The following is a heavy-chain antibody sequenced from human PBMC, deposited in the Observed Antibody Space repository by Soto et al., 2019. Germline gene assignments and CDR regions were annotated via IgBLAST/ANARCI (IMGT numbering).Heavy chain of an antibody. D-gene: IGHD4-17*01. CDR1: GVTFSSYA. V-gene: IGHV1-69*13. CDR2: IIPIFGTA. CDR3: ATFYGDYIVKYYYGMDV. Sequence: SVKVSCKASGVTFSSYAISWVRQAPGQGLEWMGGIIPIFGTANYAQKFQGRVTITADESTSTAYMELSSLRSEDTAVYYCATFYGDYIVKYYYGMDVWGQGTTVTVSS. J-gene: IGHJ6*02.